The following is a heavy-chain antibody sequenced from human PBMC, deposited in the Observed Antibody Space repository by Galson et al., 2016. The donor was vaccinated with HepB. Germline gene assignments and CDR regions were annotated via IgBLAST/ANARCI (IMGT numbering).Heavy chain of an antibody. Sequence: PALVKPTQTLTLTCTFSGFSLTTSGVSVGWIRQPPGKALEWLALIYWDDDNRYSPSLTTRLTITKDTSKNQVILTMTNMDPVDTGTYYCVYNSPRQQLAPNNYQYYYMDVWGKGTTVTISS. CDR3: VYNSPRQQLAPNNYQYYYMDV. V-gene: IGHV2-5*04. J-gene: IGHJ6*03. CDR2: IYWDDDN. D-gene: IGHD6-13*01. CDR1: GFSLTTSGVS.